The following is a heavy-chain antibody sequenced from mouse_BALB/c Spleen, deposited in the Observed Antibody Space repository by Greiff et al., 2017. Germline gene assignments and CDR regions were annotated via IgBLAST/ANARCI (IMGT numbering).Heavy chain of an antibody. Sequence: VKLEESGPGLVAPSQSLSITCTVSGFSLTSYGVHWVRQPPGKGLEWLGVIWAGGSTNYNSALMSRLSISKDNSKSQVFLKMNSLQTDDTAMYYCARDGRMTGDYAMDYWGQGTSVTVSS. CDR1: GFSLTSYG. V-gene: IGHV2-9*02. CDR3: ARDGRMTGDYAMDY. J-gene: IGHJ4*01. CDR2: IWAGGST.